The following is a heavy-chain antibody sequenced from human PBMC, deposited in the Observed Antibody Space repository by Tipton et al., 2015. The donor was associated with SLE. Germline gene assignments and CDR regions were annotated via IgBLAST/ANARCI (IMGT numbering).Heavy chain of an antibody. D-gene: IGHD4-11*01. CDR1: GGSISSYY. J-gene: IGHJ4*02. Sequence: TLSLTCTVSGGSISSYYWSWIRQPPGKGLEGIGYIYYSGSTNYNPPLKSRVTISEDTSKNQFSLKLSSVTAADTAVYYCARWAGPTVNFDYWGQGTLVTVSS. V-gene: IGHV4-59*01. CDR3: ARWAGPTVNFDY. CDR2: IYYSGST.